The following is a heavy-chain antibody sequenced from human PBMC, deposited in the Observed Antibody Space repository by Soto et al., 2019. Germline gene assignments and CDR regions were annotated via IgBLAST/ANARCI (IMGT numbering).Heavy chain of an antibody. CDR3: AKEVIGGVGDY. CDR1: GFTFSSYV. Sequence: GGSLRLSCAASGFTFSSYVMSWFCQAPGKGLEWVSAISNSGRNTYYADSVKGRFTISRDNSKNTLYLQMNSLRAEDTAIFYCAKEVIGGVGDYWGQGALVTVSS. CDR2: ISNSGRNT. V-gene: IGHV3-23*01. J-gene: IGHJ4*02. D-gene: IGHD3-16*01.